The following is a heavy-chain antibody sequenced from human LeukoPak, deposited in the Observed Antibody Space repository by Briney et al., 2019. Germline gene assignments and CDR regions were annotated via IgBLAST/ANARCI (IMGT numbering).Heavy chain of an antibody. D-gene: IGHD2-2*01. Sequence: PGGSLRLSCVASGYSFSSHWMSWVPQAPGKGLEWVANINQHGGEEYYVDSAKGRFTVSRDNAKNSLYLQVNSLRVEDTAVYFCARDGVGPGIYFDSWGQGTLVTVSS. J-gene: IGHJ4*02. V-gene: IGHV3-7*05. CDR3: ARDGVGPGIYFDS. CDR2: INQHGGEE. CDR1: GYSFSSHW.